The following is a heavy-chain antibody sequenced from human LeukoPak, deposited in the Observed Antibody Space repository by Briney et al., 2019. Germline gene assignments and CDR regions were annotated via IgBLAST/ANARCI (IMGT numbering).Heavy chain of an antibody. J-gene: IGHJ4*02. CDR3: ARDHGGWLPTHFDY. CDR2: IYYSGST. V-gene: IGHV4-59*01. CDR1: GGSISSYY. D-gene: IGHD6-19*01. Sequence: KPSETLSLTCTVSGGSISSYYWSWIRQPPGKGLEWIGYIYYSGSTNYNPSLKSRVTISVDTSKNQFSLKLSSVTAADTAVYYCARDHGGWLPTHFDYWGQGTLVTVSS.